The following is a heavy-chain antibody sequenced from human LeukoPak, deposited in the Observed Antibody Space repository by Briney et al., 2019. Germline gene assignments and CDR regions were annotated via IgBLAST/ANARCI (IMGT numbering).Heavy chain of an antibody. CDR2: ISLLVRT. V-gene: IGHV4-4*02. CDR1: GGSITTTNF. Sequence: PSGTLSLTCGVSGGSITTTNFWSWVRQPPGGGLEWIGEISLLVRTQYNPSLKSRVNISIDESKSHLYLSLASVTAADTAVYYCSRESGPYCPFGHWGQGTLVAVTS. J-gene: IGHJ5*02. CDR3: SRESGPYCPFGH. D-gene: IGHD1-26*01.